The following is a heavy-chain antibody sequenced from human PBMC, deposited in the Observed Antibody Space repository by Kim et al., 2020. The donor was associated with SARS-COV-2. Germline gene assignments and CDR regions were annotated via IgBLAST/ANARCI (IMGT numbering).Heavy chain of an antibody. CDR2: ISYDGSNK. D-gene: IGHD6-19*01. Sequence: GGSLRLSCAASGFTFSSYAMHWVRQAPGKGLEWVAVISYDGSNKYYADSVKGRFTISRDNSKNTLYLQMNSLRAEDTAVYYCARDEQWLVGTEGPFDYWGQGTLVTVSS. CDR1: GFTFSSYA. V-gene: IGHV3-30*04. J-gene: IGHJ4*02. CDR3: ARDEQWLVGTEGPFDY.